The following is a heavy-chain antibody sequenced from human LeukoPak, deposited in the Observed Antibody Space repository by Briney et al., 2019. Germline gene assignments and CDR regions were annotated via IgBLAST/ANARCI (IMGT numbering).Heavy chain of an antibody. Sequence: SETLSLTCAVYGGSFSGYYWSWIRQPPGKGLEWIGEINHSGSTNYNPSLKSRVTISVDTSKNQFSLKLSSVTAADTAVYYCARGSDIRYYGMDVWGKGTAVTVSS. V-gene: IGHV4-34*01. CDR3: ARGSDIRYYGMDV. D-gene: IGHD2-15*01. J-gene: IGHJ6*04. CDR2: INHSGST. CDR1: GGSFSGYY.